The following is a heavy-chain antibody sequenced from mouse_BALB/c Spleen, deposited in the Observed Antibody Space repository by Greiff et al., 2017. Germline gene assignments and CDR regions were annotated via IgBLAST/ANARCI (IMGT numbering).Heavy chain of an antibody. CDR2: ISSGGSYT. CDR1: GFTFSSYA. Sequence: EVQGVESGGGLVQPGGSRKLSCAASGFTFSSYAMSWVRQSPEKRLEWVAEISSGGSYTYYPDTVTGRFTISRDNAKNTLYLEMSSLRSEDTAMYYCARDWFAYWGQGTLVTVSA. CDR3: ARDWFAY. J-gene: IGHJ3*01. V-gene: IGHV5-9-4*01.